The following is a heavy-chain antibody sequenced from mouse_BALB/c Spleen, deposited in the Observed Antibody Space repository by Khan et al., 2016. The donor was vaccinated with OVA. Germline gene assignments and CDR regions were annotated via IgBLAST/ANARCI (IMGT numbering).Heavy chain of an antibody. D-gene: IGHD1-1*01. CDR3: LRSLFYYGCAYEGFAY. V-gene: IGHV1S136*01. Sequence: EVQLQQSGPELVKPGASVKMSCKASGYTFTSYVMHWVKQKPRQGLEWIGYISPNSDGSKYNEKFRGKATLTSEKSTRTAYMELRSLTSEDSSVIYFLRSLFYYGCAYEGFAYWGQGTLVTGSA. CDR2: ISPNSDGS. J-gene: IGHJ3*01. CDR1: GYTFTSYV.